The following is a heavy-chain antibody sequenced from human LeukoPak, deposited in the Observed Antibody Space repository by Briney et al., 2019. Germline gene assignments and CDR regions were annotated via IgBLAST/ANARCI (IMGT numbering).Heavy chain of an antibody. CDR3: ARGGDLVLVPAAFDY. Sequence: ASVKVSCKASGYTFTSYGISWVRQAPGQGLEWMGWISVHNGNINYAQKFQGRVTMTTDTSTSTAYMELRSLRSDDTAVYYCARGGDLVLVPAAFDYWGQGTLVTVSS. CDR2: ISVHNGNI. D-gene: IGHD2-2*01. J-gene: IGHJ4*02. CDR1: GYTFTSYG. V-gene: IGHV1-18*01.